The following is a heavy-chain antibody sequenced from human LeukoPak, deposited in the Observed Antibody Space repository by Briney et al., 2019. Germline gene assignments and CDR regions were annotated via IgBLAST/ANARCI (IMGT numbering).Heavy chain of an antibody. J-gene: IGHJ6*04. CDR2: IRSKAYGGTT. V-gene: IGHV3-49*04. Sequence: GGSLRLSCTASGFTFGDYAMSWVRQAPGKGLEWVGFIRSKAYGGTTEYAASVKGRFTISRGDSKSIAYLQMNSLKTEDTAVYYCTREKLLWFGESNYYYYGMDVWGKGTTVTVSS. CDR1: GFTFGDYA. D-gene: IGHD3-10*01. CDR3: TREKLLWFGESNYYYYGMDV.